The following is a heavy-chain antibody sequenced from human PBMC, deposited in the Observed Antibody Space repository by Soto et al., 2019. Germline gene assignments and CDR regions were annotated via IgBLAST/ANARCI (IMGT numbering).Heavy chain of an antibody. J-gene: IGHJ6*02. CDR2: ISYDGSNK. D-gene: IGHD3-9*01. V-gene: IGHV3-30*18. CDR1: GFTFSSYG. Sequence: PGGSLRLSCAASGFTFSSYGMHWVRQAPGKGLEWVAVISYDGSNKYYADSVKGRFTISRDNSKNTLYLQMNSLRAEDTAVYYCAKDFGYDILTGYHLYYYYYGMDVWGQGTTVTVSS. CDR3: AKDFGYDILTGYHLYYYYYGMDV.